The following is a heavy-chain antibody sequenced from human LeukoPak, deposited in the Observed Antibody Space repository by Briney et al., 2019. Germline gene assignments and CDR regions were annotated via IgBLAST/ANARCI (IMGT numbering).Heavy chain of an antibody. Sequence: GGSLRLSCAASGFPFSSSWMHWVRQAPGKGLVWVSRIRSDGSSADYAGSVKGRFTISRDNARNTVYLQMNSLGAEDTAVYFCARDPHFCSGGTCGDYFDYWGQGTLVTVSS. V-gene: IGHV3-74*01. J-gene: IGHJ4*02. CDR3: ARDPHFCSGGTCGDYFDY. CDR2: IRSDGSSA. D-gene: IGHD2-15*01. CDR1: GFPFSSSW.